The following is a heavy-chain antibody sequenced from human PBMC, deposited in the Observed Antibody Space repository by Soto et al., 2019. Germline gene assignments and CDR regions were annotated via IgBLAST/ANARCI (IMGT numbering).Heavy chain of an antibody. CDR3: MSWFDP. CDR2: ISTNGGST. Sequence: GGSLRLSCSASGFTFSSYAMHWVRQAPGKGLEYVSSISTNGGSTHYADSVKGRFTISRDNSKNTQYLQMSSLKTEDTAVYYCMSWFDPWGQGTLVTVSS. J-gene: IGHJ5*02. V-gene: IGHV3-64D*06. CDR1: GFTFSSYA.